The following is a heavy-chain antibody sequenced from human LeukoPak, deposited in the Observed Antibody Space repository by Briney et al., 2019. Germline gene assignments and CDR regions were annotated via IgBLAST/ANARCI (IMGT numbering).Heavy chain of an antibody. Sequence: GGSLRLSCAASGFTFSSYGMPWVRQAPGKGLEWVAVISHDGSDNHYADSVKGRFTISRDNSKNTVYLQMSSLRPEDTAVHFCAKELYFGSGSYPDYWGQGTLVRVSS. V-gene: IGHV3-30*18. CDR3: AKELYFGSGSYPDY. CDR2: ISHDGSDN. J-gene: IGHJ4*02. D-gene: IGHD3-10*01. CDR1: GFTFSSYG.